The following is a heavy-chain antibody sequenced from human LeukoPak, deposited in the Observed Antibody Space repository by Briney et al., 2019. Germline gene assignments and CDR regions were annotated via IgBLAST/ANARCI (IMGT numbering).Heavy chain of an antibody. V-gene: IGHV3-33*03. CDR1: GFTFINHG. Sequence: GPSLRLSCAASGFTFINHGFHWVRQAPGKGLEWVALIGVDGSKKYYADSLKGRITISRDNSRNTLDLQMSSLRVEDTAVYYCVVVVVPAAVWQFDLWGRGTLVTVSS. CDR3: VVVVVPAAVWQFDL. CDR2: IGVDGSKK. J-gene: IGHJ2*01. D-gene: IGHD2-2*01.